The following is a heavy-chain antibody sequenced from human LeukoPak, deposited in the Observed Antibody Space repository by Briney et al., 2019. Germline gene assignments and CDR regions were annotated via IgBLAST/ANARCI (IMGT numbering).Heavy chain of an antibody. V-gene: IGHV4-59*01. CDR2: IYYSGST. CDR1: GGSISSYY. Sequence: PSETLSLTCTVSGGSISSYYWSWIRQPPGKGLGWIGYIYYSGSTNYNPSLKSRVTISVDTSKNQFSLKLSSVTAADTAVYYCARVGGIVVVPAQLPLRYNWFDPWGQGTLVTVSS. J-gene: IGHJ5*02. CDR3: ARVGGIVVVPAQLPLRYNWFDP. D-gene: IGHD2-2*01.